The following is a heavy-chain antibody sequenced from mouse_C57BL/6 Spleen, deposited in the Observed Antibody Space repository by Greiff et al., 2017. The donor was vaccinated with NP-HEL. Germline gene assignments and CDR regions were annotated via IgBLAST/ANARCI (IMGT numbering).Heavy chain of an antibody. D-gene: IGHD2-12*01. V-gene: IGHV2-9*01. J-gene: IGHJ1*03. Sequence: VQLQQSGPGLVAPSQSLSIPCTVSGFSLTSYGVDWVRQPPGKGLEWLGVIWGGGSTNYNSALMSRLSNSKDNSKTQVFLIMNSLQTDDTALYYCAKYEVYDGYWYFDVWGTVTTVTVSS. CDR2: IWGGGST. CDR3: AKYEVYDGYWYFDV. CDR1: GFSLTSYG.